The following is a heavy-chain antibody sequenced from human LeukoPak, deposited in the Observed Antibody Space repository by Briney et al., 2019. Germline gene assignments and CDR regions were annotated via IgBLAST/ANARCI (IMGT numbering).Heavy chain of an antibody. CDR3: ARLGSENFDY. V-gene: IGHV4-34*01. J-gene: IGHJ4*02. CDR1: GGSFSGYY. CDR2: INHSGST. Sequence: PLETLSLTCAVYGGSFSGYYWSWIRQPPGKGLEWIGEINHSGSTNYNPSLKSRVTISVGTSKNQFSLKLSSVTAADTAVYYCARLGSENFDYWGQGTLVTVSS.